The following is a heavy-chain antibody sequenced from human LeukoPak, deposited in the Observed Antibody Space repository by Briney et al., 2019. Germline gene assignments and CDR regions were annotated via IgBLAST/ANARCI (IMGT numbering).Heavy chain of an antibody. Sequence: KPSETLSLTCTVSGGSISSYYWSWIRQPPGKGLEWIGYIYYSGSTNYNPSLKSRVTISVDTSKNQFSLKLSSVTAADTAVYYCARIGHEDYNFGYWGQGTLVTVSS. CDR3: ARIGHEDYNFGY. J-gene: IGHJ4*02. CDR1: GGSISSYY. D-gene: IGHD3-16*01. V-gene: IGHV4-59*01. CDR2: IYYSGST.